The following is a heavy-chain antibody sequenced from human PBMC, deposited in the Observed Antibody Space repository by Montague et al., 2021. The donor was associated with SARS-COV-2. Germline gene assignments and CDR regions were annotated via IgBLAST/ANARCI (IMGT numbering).Heavy chain of an antibody. CDR3: ARMALASSSSDFDY. V-gene: IGHV4-4*02. Sequence: SETLSLTCAVSGGSISSSNWWSWVRQPPGKGLEWIGEIYHSGSTNYNPSLKSRVTISVDKSKNQFSLKPSSVTAADTAVYYCARMALASSSSDFDYWGQGTLVTVSS. CDR2: IYHSGST. D-gene: IGHD6-6*01. CDR1: GGSISSSNW. J-gene: IGHJ4*02.